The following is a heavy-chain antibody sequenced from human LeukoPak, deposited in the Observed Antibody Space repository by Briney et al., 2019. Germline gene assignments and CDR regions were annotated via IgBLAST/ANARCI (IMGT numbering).Heavy chain of an antibody. Sequence: PSETLSLTCTVSGAXISSYYWSWIRQPAGKGLEWIGRIYASGSTNYNPSLKSRVTMSVDTSKNQFSLKLSSVTAADTAVYYCASYSGSYAYYGYWGQGTLVTVSS. V-gene: IGHV4-4*07. D-gene: IGHD1-26*01. J-gene: IGHJ4*02. CDR3: ASYSGSYAYYGY. CDR2: IYASGST. CDR1: GAXISSYY.